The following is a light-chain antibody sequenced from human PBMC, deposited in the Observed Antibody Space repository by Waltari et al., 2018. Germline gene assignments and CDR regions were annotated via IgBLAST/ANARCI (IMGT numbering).Light chain of an antibody. CDR2: NDN. V-gene: IGLV1-44*01. J-gene: IGLJ1*01. CDR1: GSDTGSNN. Sequence: QSMLTQPPSASGTPGPRVTTSCPGSGSDTGSNNVLWYQQFPGTAPKLLIYNDNQRPSGVPDRFSASKSGTSSSLAISGLQSEDEADYHCAAWDDSLGANVFGTGTRVTVL. CDR3: AAWDDSLGANV.